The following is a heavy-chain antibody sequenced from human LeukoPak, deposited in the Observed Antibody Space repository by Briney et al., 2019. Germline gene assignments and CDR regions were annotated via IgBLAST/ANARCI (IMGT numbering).Heavy chain of an antibody. J-gene: IGHJ3*01. CDR3: ARVSFYDAIDV. Sequence: GASVKVSCKASGYTFTSYDINWVRQATGQGLEWMGWMNPNSGNTGYAQKFQGRVTITRNTSISTAYMELSSLRSEDTAMYYCARVSFYDAIDVWGQGTMVAVFS. D-gene: IGHD3-3*01. CDR1: GYTFTSYD. CDR2: MNPNSGNT. V-gene: IGHV1-8*03.